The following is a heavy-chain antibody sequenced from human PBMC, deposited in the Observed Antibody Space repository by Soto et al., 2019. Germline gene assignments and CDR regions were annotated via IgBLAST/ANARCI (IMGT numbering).Heavy chain of an antibody. V-gene: IGHV1-2*02. CDR1: GYTFTGHY. J-gene: IGHJ4*02. CDR2: IGPESGAT. D-gene: IGHD1-26*01. Sequence: VKVSCKASGYTFTGHYIHWVRQAPEQGPEWMGEIGPESGATRYAQKFQGRVTMTRDTSITTVYMELNNLSPDDTAVYYCGRGRSGQIVVFYWGQGTPVTVSS. CDR3: GRGRSGQIVVFY.